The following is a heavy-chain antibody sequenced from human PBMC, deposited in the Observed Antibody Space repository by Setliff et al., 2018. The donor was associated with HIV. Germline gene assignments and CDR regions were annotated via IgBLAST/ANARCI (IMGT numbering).Heavy chain of an antibody. CDR1: GGSISSHY. V-gene: IGHV4-59*11. CDR2: IYTSGST. D-gene: IGHD3-3*01. J-gene: IGHJ4*02. CDR3: ARGVNFDY. Sequence: PSETLSLTCTVSGGSISSHYWSWIRQPPGKGLEWIGHIYTSGSTNYNPSLKSRVTMSVGTSKNQFSLKLSSVTAADTAIYYCARGVNFDYWGQGTQVTVSS.